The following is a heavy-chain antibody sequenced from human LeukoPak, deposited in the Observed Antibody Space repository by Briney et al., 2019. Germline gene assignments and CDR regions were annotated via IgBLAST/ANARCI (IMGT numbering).Heavy chain of an antibody. CDR3: AKGATNGYCSGGSCNYLTPLDY. Sequence: GGSLRLSCAASGFTFSNYGMHWVRQAPGKGLEWVAVISYDGSNKYYADFVKGRFTISRDNSKNTLYLQMNSLRAEDTAVYYCAKGATNGYCSGGSCNYLTPLDYWGQGTPVTVSS. D-gene: IGHD2-15*01. J-gene: IGHJ4*02. CDR2: ISYDGSNK. V-gene: IGHV3-30*18. CDR1: GFTFSNYG.